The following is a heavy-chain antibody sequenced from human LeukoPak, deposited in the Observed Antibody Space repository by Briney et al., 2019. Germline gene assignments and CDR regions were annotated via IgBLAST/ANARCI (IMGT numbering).Heavy chain of an antibody. D-gene: IGHD2-2*01. CDR1: GGSISSYY. V-gene: IGHV4-59*01. Sequence: PSETLSLTCTVSGGSISSYYWSWIRQPPGKGLEWIGYIYYSGSTNYNPSLKSRVTISVDTSKNQFSLKLSSVTAADTAVYYCARISQLEYAFDIWGQGTMVTVSS. CDR2: IYYSGST. J-gene: IGHJ3*02. CDR3: ARISQLEYAFDI.